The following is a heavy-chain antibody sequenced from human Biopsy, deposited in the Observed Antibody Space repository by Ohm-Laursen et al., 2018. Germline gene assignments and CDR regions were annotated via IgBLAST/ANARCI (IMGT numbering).Heavy chain of an antibody. V-gene: IGHV4-4*09. D-gene: IGHD2-15*01. J-gene: IGHJ6*02. Sequence: GTLSLTCTVSGVSITAYYWSWIRQPPGKGLECIGNIHHSGSTNYNPSLKSRPTISVDTPKNQFSLKLSSVTAADTAVYYCARMDCSGGSCHYYSYGMDVWGQGTTVTVSS. CDR3: ARMDCSGGSCHYYSYGMDV. CDR1: GVSITAYY. CDR2: IHHSGST.